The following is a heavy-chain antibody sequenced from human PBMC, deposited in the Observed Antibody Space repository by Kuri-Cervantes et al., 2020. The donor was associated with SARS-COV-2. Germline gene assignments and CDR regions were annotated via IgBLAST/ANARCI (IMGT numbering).Heavy chain of an antibody. D-gene: IGHD3-22*01. J-gene: IGHJ3*02. V-gene: IGHV1-2*04. CDR2: INPNSCGT. CDR3: ARLTPFRVLVVISRGGAFDI. CDR1: GYTFAGYY. Sequence: ASVKVSCKASGYTFAGYYMHWVRQAPGQGLECMGWINPNSCGTNYSQKFQGWVTMTRDTSISTVYMELSRLRTDVTAVYYCARLTPFRVLVVISRGGAFDIWGQGTMVTVSS.